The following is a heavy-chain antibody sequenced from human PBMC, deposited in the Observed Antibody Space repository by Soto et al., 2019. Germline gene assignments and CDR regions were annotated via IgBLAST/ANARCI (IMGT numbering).Heavy chain of an antibody. J-gene: IGHJ4*02. CDR2: ISYDGSNK. V-gene: IGHV3-30*18. CDR1: GFTFSSYG. CDR3: AKDRGSFRLLLRSADY. D-gene: IGHD3-22*01. Sequence: QVQLVESGGGVVQPGRSLRLSCAASGFTFSSYGMHWVRQAPGKGLEWVAVISYDGSNKYYADSVKGRFTISRDNSKNTLYLQMNSLRAEDTAVYYCAKDRGSFRLLLRSADYWGQGTLVTVSS.